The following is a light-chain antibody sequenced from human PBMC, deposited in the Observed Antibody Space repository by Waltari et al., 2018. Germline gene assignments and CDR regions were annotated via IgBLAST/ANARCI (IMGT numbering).Light chain of an antibody. CDR1: SSNIGANY. CDR3: ATWDDSLNAWV. Sequence: QSVLTQSPSASGTPGQRVTLSCSGSSSNIGANYVYWYQQFPGTAPRLLIYRSYPRPSGVPDRFSGSKSGTSASLAISGLRSEDEADYYCATWDDSLNAWVFGGGTRLTAL. V-gene: IGLV1-47*01. J-gene: IGLJ3*02. CDR2: RSY.